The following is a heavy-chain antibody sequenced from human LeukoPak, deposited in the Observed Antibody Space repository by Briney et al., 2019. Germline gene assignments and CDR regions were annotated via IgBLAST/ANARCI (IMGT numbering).Heavy chain of an antibody. V-gene: IGHV3-9*01. CDR1: GFTFDDYA. Sequence: QPGRSLRLSCAASGFTFDDYAMHWVRQAPGKGLEWVSGISWNSGSIGYADSVKGRFTISRDNAKNSLYLQMNSLRAEDTAVYYCARDKYYYGSGSFDYWGQGTLVTVSS. J-gene: IGHJ4*02. CDR2: ISWNSGSI. CDR3: ARDKYYYGSGSFDY. D-gene: IGHD3-10*01.